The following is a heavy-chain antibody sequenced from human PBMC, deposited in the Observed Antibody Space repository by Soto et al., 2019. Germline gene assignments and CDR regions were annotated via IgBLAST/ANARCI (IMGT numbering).Heavy chain of an antibody. D-gene: IGHD6-13*01. CDR3: AKDRRYSSSCRGVDV. J-gene: IGHJ6*02. CDR2: ISGSGGIT. CDR1: GFTCISHP. Sequence: PGASLSRSQGGSGFTCISHPKLRVRPPARKGLEWVSGISGSGGITYYADSVKGRFTISRDNSKNTLDLQMNNLRAEDTAVYYCAKDRRYSSSCRGVDVWGQGTTVTVSS. V-gene: IGHV3-23*01.